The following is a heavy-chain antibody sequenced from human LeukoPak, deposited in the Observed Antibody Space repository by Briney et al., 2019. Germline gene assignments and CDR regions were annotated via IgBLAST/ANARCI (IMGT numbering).Heavy chain of an antibody. CDR1: GYSFTSYW. D-gene: IGHD6-19*01. CDR2: IDPSDSYT. J-gene: IGHJ4*02. Sequence: GESPRISCEGSGYSFTSYWISWVRQMPGKGLEWMGRIDPSDSYTNYSPSFQGHVTISADKSISTVYLQWSSLKASDTAMYYCARHSAGIVVAGKWGQGTLVTVSS. CDR3: ARHSAGIVVAGK. V-gene: IGHV5-10-1*01.